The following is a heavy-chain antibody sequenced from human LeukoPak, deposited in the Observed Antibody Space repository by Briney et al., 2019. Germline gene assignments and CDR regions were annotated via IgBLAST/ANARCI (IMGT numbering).Heavy chain of an antibody. Sequence: GASVKVSCKASGYAFTSYYIHWVRQAPGEGLEWLGVINPSRGNTDYAQKFRGRVTITRDMSTSTAYMELSSLTFEDTAVYYCAATIAADSGYYGMDVWGQGTTVTVSS. CDR3: AATIAADSGYYGMDV. J-gene: IGHJ6*02. D-gene: IGHD6-13*01. V-gene: IGHV1-46*01. CDR2: INPSRGNT. CDR1: GYAFTSYY.